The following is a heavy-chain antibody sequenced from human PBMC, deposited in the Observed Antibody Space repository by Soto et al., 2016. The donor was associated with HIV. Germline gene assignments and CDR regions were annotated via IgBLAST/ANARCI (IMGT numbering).Heavy chain of an antibody. Sequence: QVQLVQSGAEVKKPGSSVKVSCKASGGTFSSYAISWVRQAPGQGLEWMGGIIPILGIANYAQKFQGRVTITADKSTSTAYMELSSLRSEDTAVYYCARDSTYYYDSSGYDYWGQGTLVTVSS. V-gene: IGHV1-69*10. CDR1: GGTFSSYA. CDR3: ARDSTYYYDSSGYDY. J-gene: IGHJ4*02. CDR2: IIPILGIA. D-gene: IGHD3-22*01.